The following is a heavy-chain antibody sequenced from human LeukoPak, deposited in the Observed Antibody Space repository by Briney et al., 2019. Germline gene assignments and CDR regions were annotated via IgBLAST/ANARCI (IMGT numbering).Heavy chain of an antibody. V-gene: IGHV4-34*01. J-gene: IGHJ6*02. CDR3: ARALRDVGMDV. CDR1: GGSFSGYY. Sequence: SETLSLTCAVYGGSFSGYYWSWIRQPPGKGLGWIGEINHSGSTNYNPSLKSRVTISVDTSKNQFSLKLSSVTAADTAVYYCARALRDVGMDVWGQGTTVTVSS. D-gene: IGHD5-24*01. CDR2: INHSGST.